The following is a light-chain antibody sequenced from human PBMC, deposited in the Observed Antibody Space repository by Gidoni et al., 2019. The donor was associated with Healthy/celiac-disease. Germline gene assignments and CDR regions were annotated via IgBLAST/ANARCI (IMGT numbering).Light chain of an antibody. CDR3: QQYGSSPFT. V-gene: IGKV3-20*01. J-gene: IGKJ3*01. Sequence: ETVLTQSPGTLSLSPGEGATLSCRASQSVSSSYLAWYQQKPGQAPRLLIYGASSSATGIPDMFSGSGSGTDFTLTISRLEPDDFAVYYCQQYGSSPFTFGPGTKVDIK. CDR2: GAS. CDR1: QSVSSSY.